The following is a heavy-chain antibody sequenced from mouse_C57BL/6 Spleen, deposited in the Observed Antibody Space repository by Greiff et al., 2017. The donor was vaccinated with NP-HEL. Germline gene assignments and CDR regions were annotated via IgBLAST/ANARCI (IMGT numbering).Heavy chain of an antibody. CDR1: GFTFSDYY. V-gene: IGHV5-16*01. J-gene: IGHJ2*01. CDR3: ARENYSIFDY. CDR2: INYDGSST. D-gene: IGHD2-5*01. Sequence: DVKLVESEGGLVQPGSSMKLSCTASGFTFSDYYMAWVRQVPEKGLEWVANINYDGSSTYYLDSLKSRFIISRDNAKNILYLQMSSLKSEDTATYYCARENYSIFDYWGQGTTLTVSS.